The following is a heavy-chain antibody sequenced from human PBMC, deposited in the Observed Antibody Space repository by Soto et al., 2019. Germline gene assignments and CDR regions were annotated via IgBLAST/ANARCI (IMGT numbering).Heavy chain of an antibody. D-gene: IGHD2-21*02. CDR2: IIPILGIA. J-gene: IGHJ5*02. V-gene: IGHV1-69*02. Sequence: QVQLVQSGAAVKKPGSSVKVSCKASGGTFSSYTISWERQAPGQGLEWMGRIIPILGIANYAQKYQGRVPITADKSKSTAYMELSSLRSEDTAVYYCARGPYGGNSKNWFDPWGQGTLVTVSS. CDR1: GGTFSSYT. CDR3: ARGPYGGNSKNWFDP.